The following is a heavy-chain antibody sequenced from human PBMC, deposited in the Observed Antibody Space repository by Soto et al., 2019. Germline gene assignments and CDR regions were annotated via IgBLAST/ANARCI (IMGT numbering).Heavy chain of an antibody. CDR2: IYHNGKS. CDR3: ARGGYSRFDY. D-gene: IGHD3-22*01. J-gene: IGHJ4*02. Sequence: QVQIQQWGGGLLKPSETLSLSCTVYGGSFSNYAWSWIRQPPGRGLEWIGEIYHNGKSDYNPSLKSRVTIAVDTSKNQSSLKLSSVIAADTAVYFCARGGYSRFDYWGQGALVTVSS. CDR1: GGSFSNYA. V-gene: IGHV4-34*01.